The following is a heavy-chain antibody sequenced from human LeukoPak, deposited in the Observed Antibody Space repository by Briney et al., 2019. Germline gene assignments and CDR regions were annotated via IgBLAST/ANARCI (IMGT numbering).Heavy chain of an antibody. Sequence: GESLKISCKGSGYSFTSYWIGWVRQMPGKGLEWMGIIYPGDSDTRYSPSFQGQVTISADKSISTAYLQWSSLKASDTAIYYCAKRGYMEVGATRDDAFDKWGQGTMVTVSS. CDR3: AKRGYMEVGATRDDAFDK. D-gene: IGHD1-26*01. J-gene: IGHJ3*02. CDR2: IYPGDSDT. CDR1: GYSFTSYW. V-gene: IGHV5-51*01.